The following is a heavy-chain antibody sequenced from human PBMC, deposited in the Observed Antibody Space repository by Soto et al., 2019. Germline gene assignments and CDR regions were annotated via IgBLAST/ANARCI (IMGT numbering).Heavy chain of an antibody. Sequence: QVQLVESGGGVVQPGRSLRLSCAASGFTFSSYAMHWVRQAPGKGLEWVAVISYDGSNKYYADSVKGRFTISRDNSKNTLYLQMNSLRAEDTAVYYCARVHDEQQLVHGGFAYWGQGTLVTVSS. CDR1: GFTFSSYA. J-gene: IGHJ4*02. CDR2: ISYDGSNK. D-gene: IGHD6-13*01. CDR3: ARVHDEQQLVHGGFAY. V-gene: IGHV3-30-3*01.